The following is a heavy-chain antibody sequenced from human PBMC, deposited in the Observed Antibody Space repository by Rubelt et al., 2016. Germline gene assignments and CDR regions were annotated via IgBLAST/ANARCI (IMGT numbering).Heavy chain of an antibody. V-gene: IGHV3-23*01. CDR1: GFTFSSYA. J-gene: IGHJ4*02. D-gene: IGHD1-20*01. CDR2: ISGSGGST. Sequence: EVQLLESGGGLVQPGGSLRLSCAASGFTFSSYAMSWVRQAPGKGLEWVSAISGSGGSTYYADSVKGRFTISRDNARNSLYLQMNSLRDEDTAVYYCARKLLTGDTRGGNDYWGQGTLVIVSP. CDR3: ARKLLTGDTRGGNDY.